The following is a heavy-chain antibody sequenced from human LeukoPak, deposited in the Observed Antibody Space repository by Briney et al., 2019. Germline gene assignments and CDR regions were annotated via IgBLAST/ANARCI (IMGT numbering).Heavy chain of an antibody. CDR1: GFTFSSYS. CDR2: ISSSSSYI. J-gene: IGHJ4*02. CDR3: ASKVGRAAAGSPSRHY. V-gene: IGHV3-21*01. D-gene: IGHD6-13*01. Sequence: GGSLRLSCAASGFTFSSYSMNWVRQAPGKGLEWVSSISSSSSYIYYADSVKGRFTISRDNAKNSLYLQMNSLRAEDTAVYYCASKVGRAAAGSPSRHYWDQGTLVTVSS.